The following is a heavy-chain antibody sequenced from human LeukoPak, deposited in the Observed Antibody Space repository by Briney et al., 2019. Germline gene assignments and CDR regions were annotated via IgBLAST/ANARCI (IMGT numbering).Heavy chain of an antibody. V-gene: IGHV3-74*01. Sequence: PGGSLRLSCAASGFTFSSYWMHWVRQAPGKGLVGVSRINSDGSSTSYADSVEGRFTISRDNAKNTLYLQMNSLRAEDTAVYYCAKGGSYPIDYWGQGALVTVSS. D-gene: IGHD1-26*01. CDR3: AKGGSYPIDY. CDR1: GFTFSSYW. J-gene: IGHJ4*02. CDR2: INSDGSST.